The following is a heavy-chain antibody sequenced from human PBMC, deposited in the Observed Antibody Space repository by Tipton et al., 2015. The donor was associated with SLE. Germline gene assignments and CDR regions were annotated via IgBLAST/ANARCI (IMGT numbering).Heavy chain of an antibody. CDR2: INPKSGGT. CDR1: GYTFTGDY. V-gene: IGHV1-2*02. J-gene: IGHJ4*02. CDR3: ARDLDVLVVPAAMDY. Sequence: QVQLVQSGPEVKKPGASVKVSCKASGYTFTGDYIHWVRQAPGQGLEWMGWINPKSGGTNYAQKFHGRVNMTRDTSINTAYMEPTRLTSDDTAVYFCARDLDVLVVPAAMDYWGQGTLITVSS. D-gene: IGHD2-2*01.